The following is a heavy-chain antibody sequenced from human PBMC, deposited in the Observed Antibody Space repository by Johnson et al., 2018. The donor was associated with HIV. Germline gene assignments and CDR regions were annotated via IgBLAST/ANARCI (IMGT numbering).Heavy chain of an antibody. V-gene: IGHV3-30*02. CDR2: IRYDGSNK. J-gene: IGHJ3*02. CDR1: GFTFSSYA. Sequence: QVQLVESGGGLVQPGGSLRLSCAASGFTFSSYAMHWVRQAPGKGLEWVAFIRYDGSNKYYADSVKGRFTISRDNAKNSLYLQMNSLRAEVTAVYYCARAASDAFDIWGQGTMVTGSS. CDR3: ARAASDAFDI.